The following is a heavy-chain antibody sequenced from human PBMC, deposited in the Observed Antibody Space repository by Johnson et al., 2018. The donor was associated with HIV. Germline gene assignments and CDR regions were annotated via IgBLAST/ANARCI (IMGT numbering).Heavy chain of an antibody. Sequence: VQLVESGGGLIQPGGSLRLSCAASGFTVSSNYMSWVRQAPGKGLEWVSVIYSGDSTYYADSVKGRFIISRDNSKHTLYLQMNSLRADDTAVSYCARSRQVGTPDAFDLWGQGTMVTVSS. J-gene: IGHJ3*01. CDR2: IYSGDST. V-gene: IGHV3-53*01. CDR3: ARSRQVGTPDAFDL. CDR1: GFTVSSNY.